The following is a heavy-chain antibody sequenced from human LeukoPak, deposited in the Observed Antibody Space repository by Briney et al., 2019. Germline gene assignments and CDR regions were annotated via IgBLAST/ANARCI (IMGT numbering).Heavy chain of an antibody. J-gene: IGHJ6*03. V-gene: IGHV3-48*04. CDR3: ARAGDIVATIRVYYYYYYMDV. CDR2: ISRSGSTI. CDR1: GFTFSSYA. Sequence: PGGSLRLSCAASGFTFSSYAMHWVRQAPGKGLEWVSYISRSGSTIYYADSVKGRFTISRDNAKNSLYLQMNSLRAEDTAVYYCARAGDIVATIRVYYYYYYMDVWGKGTTVTVSS. D-gene: IGHD5-12*01.